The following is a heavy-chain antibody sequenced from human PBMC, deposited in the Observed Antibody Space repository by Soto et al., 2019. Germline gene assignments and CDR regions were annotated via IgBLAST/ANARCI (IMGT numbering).Heavy chain of an antibody. CDR2: ISGSGGST. V-gene: IGHV3-23*01. Sequence: GSLRLSCAASGFTFSSYAMSWVRQAPGKGLEWVSAISGSGGSTYYADSVKGRFTISRDNSKNTLYLQMNSLRAEDTAVYYCAKDQELEYYYYYGMDVWGQGTTVTVSS. CDR3: AKDQELEYYYYYGMDV. CDR1: GFTFSSYA. J-gene: IGHJ6*02. D-gene: IGHD1-1*01.